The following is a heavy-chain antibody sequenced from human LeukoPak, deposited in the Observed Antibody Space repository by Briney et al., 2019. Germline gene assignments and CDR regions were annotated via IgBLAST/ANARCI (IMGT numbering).Heavy chain of an antibody. Sequence: PSETLSLTCAVYGVSFSGYYGSWIRQPPGKGREWIGEINHSASTNYNPSLKSRVTISVDTSKNQFSLKLSSVTAADTAVYYCARGGHGPFDYWGQGTLVTVSS. V-gene: IGHV4-34*01. J-gene: IGHJ4*02. CDR1: GVSFSGYY. CDR2: INHSAST. CDR3: ARGGHGPFDY.